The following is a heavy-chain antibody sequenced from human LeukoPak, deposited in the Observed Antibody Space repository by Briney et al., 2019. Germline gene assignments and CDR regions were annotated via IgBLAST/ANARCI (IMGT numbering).Heavy chain of an antibody. CDR3: ARDKYRWNDGSYGMDV. V-gene: IGHV4-59*01. D-gene: IGHD1-1*01. CDR2: TYYSGST. CDR1: GGSISSYY. J-gene: IGHJ6*02. Sequence: SETLSLTCTVSGGSISSYYWSWIRQPPGKGLEWIGYTYYSGSTNYNPSLKSRVTISVDTSKNQFSLKLSSVTAADTAVYYCARDKYRWNDGSYGMDVWGQGTTVTVSS.